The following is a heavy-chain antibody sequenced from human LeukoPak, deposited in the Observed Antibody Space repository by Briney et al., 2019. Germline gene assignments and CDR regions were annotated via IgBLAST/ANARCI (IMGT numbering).Heavy chain of an antibody. CDR3: ASDDY. CDR1: GGSVNSGSYY. CDR2: IYYSGST. V-gene: IGHV4-61*01. Sequence: PSETLSLTCTVSGGSVNSGSYYWNWIRQPPGKGLEWIGYIYYSGSTNYNPSLKSRVTISVDTSKNQFSLKLSSVTAADTAVYYCASDDYWGQGTLVTVSS. J-gene: IGHJ4*02.